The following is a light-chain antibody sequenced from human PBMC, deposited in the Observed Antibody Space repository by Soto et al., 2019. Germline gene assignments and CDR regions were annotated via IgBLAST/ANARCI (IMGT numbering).Light chain of an antibody. Sequence: DIQMTQSPSSLSASVGDRVTITCRASQSSTYWLAWYQQKPWRAPKLLIYDVFNLQSGVPSRFSGSGSGTEFTLTISSLQPDDSATYYCQQYHSFSFTFGQGTKLEIK. CDR1: QSSTYW. CDR3: QQYHSFSFT. J-gene: IGKJ2*01. CDR2: DVF. V-gene: IGKV1-5*01.